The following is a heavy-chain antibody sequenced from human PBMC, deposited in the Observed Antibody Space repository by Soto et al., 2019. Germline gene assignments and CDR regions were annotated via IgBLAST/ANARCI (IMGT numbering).Heavy chain of an antibody. J-gene: IGHJ4*02. D-gene: IGHD5-18*01. CDR3: ASVNVDTEMVADY. V-gene: IGHV1-69*13. Sequence: GASVKVSCKASGGTFSSYAISWVRQAPGQGLEWMGGIIPIFGTANYAQKFQGRVTITADESTSTAYMELSSLRSEDTAVYYCASVNVDTEMVADYWGQGTLVTVSS. CDR2: IIPIFGTA. CDR1: GGTFSSYA.